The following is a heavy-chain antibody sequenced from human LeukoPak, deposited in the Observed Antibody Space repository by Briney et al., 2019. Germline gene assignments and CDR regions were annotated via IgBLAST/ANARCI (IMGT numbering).Heavy chain of an antibody. CDR2: ISTSSYI. D-gene: IGHD6-19*01. V-gene: IGHV3-21*01. J-gene: IGHJ6*03. CDR3: ARVPLAVAGYFYYYMDV. CDR1: GFTFSSYS. Sequence: GGSLRLSCAASGFTFSSYSMNWVRQAPGKGLEWVSSISTSSYISYANSVKGRFTISRDNAKTALYLQMNSLRAEDTAVYYCARVPLAVAGYFYYYMDVWGKGTTVTVSS.